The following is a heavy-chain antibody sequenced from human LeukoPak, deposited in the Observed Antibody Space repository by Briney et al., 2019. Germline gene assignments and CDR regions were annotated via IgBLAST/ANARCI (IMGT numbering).Heavy chain of an antibody. J-gene: IGHJ4*02. CDR2: ISSSSAYI. CDR1: GFTFSSYS. V-gene: IGHV3-21*01. D-gene: IGHD3-9*01. CDR3: ARVDYDVSTGYQNYFEF. Sequence: GGSLRFSCAASGFTFSSYSMNWVRQAPGKGLEWVSSISSSSAYINYADSVKGRFTISRDNAKNSLYLQMNSLRAEDTAVYYCARVDYDVSTGYQNYFEFWGQGTLVTVSS.